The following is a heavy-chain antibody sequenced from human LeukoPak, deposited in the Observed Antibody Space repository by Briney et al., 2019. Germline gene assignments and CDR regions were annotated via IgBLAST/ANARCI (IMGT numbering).Heavy chain of an antibody. CDR1: GGSISSH. V-gene: IGHV4-4*07. J-gene: IGHJ4*03. CDR3: AREPPQYLFDY. D-gene: IGHD4-11*01. Sequence: SETLSLTCTVSGGSISSHWSWLRQPAGKGLEWIGRIYISGSTNYNPSLKSRVTMSIDTSKNQFSLKLSSVTAADTAIYYCAREPPQYLFDYWGKGTTVTVSS. CDR2: IYISGST.